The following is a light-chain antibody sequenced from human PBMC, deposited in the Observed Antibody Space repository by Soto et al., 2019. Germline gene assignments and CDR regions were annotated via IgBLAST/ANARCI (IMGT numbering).Light chain of an antibody. CDR3: QKYGSSPPYT. CDR1: RTFASSY. V-gene: IGKV3-20*01. Sequence: EIVLTQSPDTLSLSPGERATLACRASRTFASSYLAWYQQKPDQAPRLLIYAASTRATGIPDRFSGSGSGADFSLTISRLEPEDSAVYYCQKYGSSPPYTFGQGTKLEIK. CDR2: AAS. J-gene: IGKJ2*01.